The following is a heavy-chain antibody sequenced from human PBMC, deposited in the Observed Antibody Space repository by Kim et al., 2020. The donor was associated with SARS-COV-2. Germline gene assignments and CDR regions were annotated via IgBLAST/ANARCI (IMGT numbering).Heavy chain of an antibody. D-gene: IGHD3-16*01. V-gene: IGHV4-31*03. J-gene: IGHJ2*01. CDR2: IYYSGST. CDR3: ARDPRLRLGEDGYFDL. CDR1: GGSISSGGYY. Sequence: SETLSLTCTVSGGSISSGGYYWSWIRQHPGKGLEWIGYIYYSGSTYYNPSLKSRVTISVDTSKNQFSLKLSSVTAADTALYYCARDPRLRLGEDGYFDLWGRGPLVTVSS.